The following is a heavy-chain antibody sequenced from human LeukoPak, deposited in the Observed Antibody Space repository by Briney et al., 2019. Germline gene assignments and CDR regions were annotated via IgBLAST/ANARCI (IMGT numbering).Heavy chain of an antibody. Sequence: ASLKVSCKASGYTPTGDYMHGVRQAPGRGVECMGWINPNRGVTNSAQKFQGTVTMTRDTSISTPYMELSRLGSDDTAVYYCARAGGYSYGHDDAFDIWGQGTMVTVSS. CDR1: GYTPTGDY. D-gene: IGHD5-18*01. CDR2: INPNRGVT. V-gene: IGHV1-2*02. CDR3: ARAGGYSYGHDDAFDI. J-gene: IGHJ3*02.